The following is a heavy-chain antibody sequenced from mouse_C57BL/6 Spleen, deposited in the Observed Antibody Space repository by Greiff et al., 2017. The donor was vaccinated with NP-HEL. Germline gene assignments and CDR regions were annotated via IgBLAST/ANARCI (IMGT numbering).Heavy chain of an antibody. CDR3: ARQADYYDYDGYFDN. Sequence: DVKLQESGPGLAKPSQTLSLTCSVTGYSITSDYWNWIRKFPGNKLEYMGYISYSGSTYYNPSLKSRISITRDTSKNQYYLQLNSVTTEDTATYYCARQADYYDYDGYFDNWGQGTTLTVSS. D-gene: IGHD2-4*01. CDR1: GYSITSDY. CDR2: ISYSGST. J-gene: IGHJ2*01. V-gene: IGHV3-8*01.